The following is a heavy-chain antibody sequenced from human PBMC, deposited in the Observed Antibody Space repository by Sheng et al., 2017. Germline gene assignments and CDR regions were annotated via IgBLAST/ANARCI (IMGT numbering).Heavy chain of an antibody. Sequence: EVQLVESGGGLVQPGGSLRLSCAASGFTVSSNYMSWVRQAPGKGLEWVSVIYSGGSTYYADSVKGRFTISRDNSKNTLYLQMNSLRAEDTAVYYCARDLYYDFWSGYIYGEGSDYYMDVWGQGTTVTVSS. D-gene: IGHD3-3*01. V-gene: IGHV3-66*01. CDR1: GFTVSSNY. J-gene: IGHJ6*03. CDR3: ARDLYYDFWSGYIYGEGSDYYMDV. CDR2: IYSGGST.